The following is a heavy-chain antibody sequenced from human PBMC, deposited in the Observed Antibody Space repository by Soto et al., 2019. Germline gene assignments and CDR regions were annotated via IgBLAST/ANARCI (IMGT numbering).Heavy chain of an antibody. V-gene: IGHV4-59*11. Sequence: SETLSLTCTVSGGSINGHYWSWIRRPPGKQLQWIGYIYSKGNTDYNRSLRSRATLSVDTSNNKFSLRLRSVTAADTALYYCVRGGSYRDWFDHWGQGILATVSS. CDR3: VRGGSYRDWFDH. J-gene: IGHJ5*02. CDR2: IYSKGNT. D-gene: IGHD3-16*02. CDR1: GGSINGHY.